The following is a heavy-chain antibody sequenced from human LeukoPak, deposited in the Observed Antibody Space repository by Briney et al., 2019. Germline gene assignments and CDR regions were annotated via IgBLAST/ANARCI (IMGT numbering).Heavy chain of an antibody. D-gene: IGHD2-15*01. V-gene: IGHV3-23*01. CDR1: GLTFSSYA. CDR2: ISGSGGST. CDR3: AKDADIVVVVAADLFDY. J-gene: IGHJ4*02. Sequence: GGSLRLSGAAPGLTFSSYAMSWVPQAPGKGLKWVSAISGSGGSTYYADSVKGRFTISRDNSKNTLYLQMNSLRAEDTAVYYCAKDADIVVVVAADLFDYWGQGTLVTVSS.